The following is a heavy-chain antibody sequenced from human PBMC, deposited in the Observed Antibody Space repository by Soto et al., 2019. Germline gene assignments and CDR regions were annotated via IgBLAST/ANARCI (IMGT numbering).Heavy chain of an antibody. D-gene: IGHD2-2*01. CDR2: IYYIGST. CDR1: GGSISRYY. CDR3: ARGLRRQLLNWFDP. V-gene: IGHV4-59*01. Sequence: PSETLSLTSTVSGGSISRYYWSWIRQPPGKGLEWIGYIYYIGSTNYNPSLKSRVTISVDTSKNQFSLKLSSVTAADTAVYYCARGLRRQLLNWFDPWGQGTLVTVSS. J-gene: IGHJ5*02.